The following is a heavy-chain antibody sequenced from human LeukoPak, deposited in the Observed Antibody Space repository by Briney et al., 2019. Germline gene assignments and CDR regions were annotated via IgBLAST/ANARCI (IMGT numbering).Heavy chain of an antibody. V-gene: IGHV6-1*01. Sequence: SQTLSLACAISGDSVSSNSAAWNWIRQSPSRGLEWLGRTYYRSKWYNDYAVSAKSRITINPDTSKNQFSLQLNSVTPEDTAVYYCARLGGRNDAFDIWGQGTMVTVSS. J-gene: IGHJ3*02. D-gene: IGHD4-23*01. CDR3: ARLGGRNDAFDI. CDR2: TYYRSKWYN. CDR1: GDSVSSNSAA.